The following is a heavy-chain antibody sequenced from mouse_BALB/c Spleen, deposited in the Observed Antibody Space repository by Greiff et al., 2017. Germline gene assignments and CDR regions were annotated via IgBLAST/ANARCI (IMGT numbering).Heavy chain of an antibody. CDR2: IRLKSNNYAT. V-gene: IGHV6-6*02. J-gene: IGHJ2*01. CDR3: TRPPFDY. Sequence: EVKVVESGGGLVQPGGSMKLSCVASGFTFSNYWMNWVRQSPEKGLEWVAEIRLKSNNYATHYAESVKGRFTISRDDSKSSVYLQMNNLRAEDTGIYYCTRPPFDYWGQGTTLTVSS. CDR1: GFTFSNYW.